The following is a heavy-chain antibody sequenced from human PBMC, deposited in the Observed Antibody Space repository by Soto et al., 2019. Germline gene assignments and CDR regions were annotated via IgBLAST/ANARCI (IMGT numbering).Heavy chain of an antibody. CDR2: IIPIFGTA. J-gene: IGHJ4*02. CDR3: ARCPRDSYDSSGYYKLDY. D-gene: IGHD3-22*01. Sequence: GASVKVSCKASGGTFSSYAISWVRQAPGQGLEWMGWIIPIFGTANYAQKFQGRVTITADESTSTAYMELSSLRSEDTAVYYCARCPRDSYDSSGYYKLDYWGQGTLVTVSS. CDR1: GGTFSSYA. V-gene: IGHV1-69*13.